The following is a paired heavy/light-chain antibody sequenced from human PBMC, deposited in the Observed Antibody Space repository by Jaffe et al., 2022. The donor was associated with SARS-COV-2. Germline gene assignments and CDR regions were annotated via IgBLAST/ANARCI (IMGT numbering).Light chain of an antibody. CDR1: QTVGSN. Sequence: EIVLTQSPDFQSVTPKEKVTITCRASQTVGSNLHWYQQKPDQSPKLLIKYASQSFSGVPSRFSGSGSGTDFTLTINSLEAEDAATYYCHQSSSLPYTFGQGTKLEIK. J-gene: IGKJ2*01. CDR2: YAS. V-gene: IGKV6-21*01. CDR3: HQSSSLPYT.
Heavy chain of an antibody. V-gene: IGHV4-34*12. CDR3: ARGRGENKAQHYYYYIDV. J-gene: IGHJ6*03. D-gene: IGHD7-27*01. Sequence: QVQLQQWGAGLLKPSETLSLTCAVYGGSFKSYYWTWIRQPPGKGLEWIEDILHDGSTSYNPSLKSRVTTSVDTSKNQFSLKLRSVTAADTGVYYCARGRGENKAQHYYYYIDVWGEGTTVTVSS. CDR2: ILHDGST. CDR1: GGSFKSYY.